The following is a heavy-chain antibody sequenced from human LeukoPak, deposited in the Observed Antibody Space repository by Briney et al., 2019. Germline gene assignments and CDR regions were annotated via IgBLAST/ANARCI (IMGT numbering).Heavy chain of an antibody. CDR1: GGSISSYY. D-gene: IGHD3-16*01. Sequence: SETLSLTCTVSGGSISSYYWSWIRQPPGKGLEWIGYIYTSGSTNYNPSLKSRVTISVDTSKNQFSLKLSSVTAADTAVYYCARVRWGTFDYWGQGTLVTVSS. CDR3: ARVRWGTFDY. J-gene: IGHJ4*02. CDR2: IYTSGST. V-gene: IGHV4-4*09.